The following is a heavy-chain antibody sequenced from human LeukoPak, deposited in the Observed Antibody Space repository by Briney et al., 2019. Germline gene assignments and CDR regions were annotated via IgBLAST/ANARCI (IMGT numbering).Heavy chain of an antibody. CDR2: INSDGSST. V-gene: IGHV3-74*01. CDR1: EFTFSSYW. D-gene: IGHD5-24*01. J-gene: IGHJ4*02. CDR3: ASSRDGFHPFDY. Sequence: GGSLRLSCAASEFTFSSYWMHWVRQAPGKGLVWVSRINSDGSSTSYADSVKGRFTISRDNAKNTLYLQMNSLRAEDTAVYYCASSRDGFHPFDYWGQGTLVTVSS.